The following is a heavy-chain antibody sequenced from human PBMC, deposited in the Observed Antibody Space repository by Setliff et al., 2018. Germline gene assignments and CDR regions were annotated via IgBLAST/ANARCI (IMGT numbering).Heavy chain of an antibody. CDR1: GGTFSSYA. D-gene: IGHD3-10*01. V-gene: IGHV1-69*05. J-gene: IGHJ4*02. CDR2: IIPIFGTA. Sequence: SVKVSCKASGGTFSSYAISWVRQAPGQGLEWMGGIIPIFGTANYAQKFQGRVTITRNTSISTAYMELSSLTSEDTAVYYCARASRISMVRGVLYYFDYWGQGTLVTVSS. CDR3: ARASRISMVRGVLYYFDY.